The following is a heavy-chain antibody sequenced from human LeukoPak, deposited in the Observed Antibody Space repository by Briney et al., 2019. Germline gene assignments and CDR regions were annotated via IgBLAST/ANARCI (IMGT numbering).Heavy chain of an antibody. J-gene: IGHJ4*02. D-gene: IGHD2/OR15-2a*01. CDR3: AKNRGATAGTFDY. CDR1: GFTFSDYS. CDR2: ISSSGNTI. Sequence: GGSLRLSCAASGFTFSDYSLNWVRQAPGKGLEWVSYISSSGNTIYYADSVKGRFTITRDNARNSLHLQMNSLRADDTAVYYCAKNRGATAGTFDYWGPGTLVTVSS. V-gene: IGHV3-48*04.